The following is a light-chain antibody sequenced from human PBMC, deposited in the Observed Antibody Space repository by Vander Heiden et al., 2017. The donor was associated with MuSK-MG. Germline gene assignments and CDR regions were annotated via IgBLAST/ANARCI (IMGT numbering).Light chain of an antibody. J-gene: IGLJ2*01. CDR1: SSNIAKND. CDR2: ENN. V-gene: IGLV1-51*02. Sequence: QSVLTQPPSVSAAPGQKVTISCSGSSSNIAKNDVSWFQQLPGTAPNRLSNENNKRPSGIPDRFSGSKSGTSATLGITGLQTGDEADYYCGTWDNSLRGMVFGGGTKLTV. CDR3: GTWDNSLRGMV.